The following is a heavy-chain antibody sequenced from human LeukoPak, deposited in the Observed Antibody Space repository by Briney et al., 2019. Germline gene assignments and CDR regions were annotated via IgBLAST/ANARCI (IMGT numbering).Heavy chain of an antibody. D-gene: IGHD4-11*01. CDR3: ARDLGTTVTPAGDYYSGMDV. J-gene: IGHJ6*02. CDR1: GFTVSSNY. Sequence: GGSLRLSCAASGFTVSSNYMSWPRQAPGKGLEWVSVIYSGGSTYYADSVNGRFPISRDNSNTTLYLQMNSLRAEDTAVYYCARDLGTTVTPAGDYYSGMDVWGQGTTVTVSS. CDR2: IYSGGST. V-gene: IGHV3-66*01.